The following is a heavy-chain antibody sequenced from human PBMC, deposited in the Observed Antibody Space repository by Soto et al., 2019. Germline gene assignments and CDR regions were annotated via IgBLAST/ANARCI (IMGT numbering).Heavy chain of an antibody. CDR2: IIPIFGTA. J-gene: IGHJ3*02. D-gene: IGHD3-22*01. V-gene: IGHV1-69*06. CDR1: GGTFSSYA. CDR3: AREPAKNYYDSSGYHDAFDI. Sequence: GASVKVSCKASGGTFSSYAISWVRQAPGQGLEWMGGIIPIFGTANYAQKFQGRVTSTADKSTSTAYMELRSLRSEDTAVYYCAREPAKNYYDSSGYHDAFDIWGQGTMVTV.